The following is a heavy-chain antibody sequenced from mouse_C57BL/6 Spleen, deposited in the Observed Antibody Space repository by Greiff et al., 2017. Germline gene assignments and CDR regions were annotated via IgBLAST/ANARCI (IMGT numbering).Heavy chain of an antibody. Sequence: VQLKESGAELVKPGASVKLSCTASGFNIKDYYMHWVKQRTEQGLEWIGRIDPEDGETKYAPKFQSKATITADTSSNTAYLQLSSLPSEDTAVYYCAKRSSSVDYAMDYWGQGTSVTVSS. CDR2: IDPEDGET. CDR1: GFNIKDYY. V-gene: IGHV14-2*01. D-gene: IGHD1-1*01. J-gene: IGHJ4*01. CDR3: AKRSSSVDYAMDY.